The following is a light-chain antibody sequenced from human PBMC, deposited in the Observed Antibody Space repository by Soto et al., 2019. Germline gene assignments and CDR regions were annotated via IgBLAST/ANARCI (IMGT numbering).Light chain of an antibody. CDR2: AAS. CDR1: QSISHY. CDR3: QQSYDMPWT. J-gene: IGKJ1*01. Sequence: DIQMTQSPSPLSASVGDTVTITCRASQSISHYLSWYQQKPGKAPQLLIYAASNLQTGVPSRFSGSGFGTDFTLTISSLQPEDFAAYYCQQSYDMPWTVGLGTKVDIK. V-gene: IGKV1-39*01.